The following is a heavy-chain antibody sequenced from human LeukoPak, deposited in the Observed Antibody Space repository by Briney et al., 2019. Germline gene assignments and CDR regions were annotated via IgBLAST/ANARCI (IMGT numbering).Heavy chain of an antibody. CDR3: ATYSGYDLDAWFDP. CDR2: IYSGGST. Sequence: GGSLRLSCVASGFSVSSNYMSWVRQAPGKGLQWVSVIYSGGSTYYAGSVKGRFTISRGTSKNTLYLQMISLRAEDTAVYYCATYSGYDLDAWFDPWGQGTLVTVSS. D-gene: IGHD5-12*01. J-gene: IGHJ5*02. V-gene: IGHV3-66*01. CDR1: GFSVSSNY.